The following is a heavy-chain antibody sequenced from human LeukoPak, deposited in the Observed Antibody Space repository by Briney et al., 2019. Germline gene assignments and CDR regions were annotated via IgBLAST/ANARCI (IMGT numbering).Heavy chain of an antibody. CDR1: GYSFTSYW. D-gene: IGHD6-13*01. Sequence: GESLKISCKGSGYSFTSYWIGWVRQMPGKGLEWMGIIYPGDSDTRYSPSLQGQVTISADKSISTAYLQWSSLNASDTAMYSCARPLNPGPHTYSSSWYPFWGQGTLVTVSS. V-gene: IGHV5-51*01. CDR2: IYPGDSDT. CDR3: ARPLNPGPHTYSSSWYPF. J-gene: IGHJ4*02.